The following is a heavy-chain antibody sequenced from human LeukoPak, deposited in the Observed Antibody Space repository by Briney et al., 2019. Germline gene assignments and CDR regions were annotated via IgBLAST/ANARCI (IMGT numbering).Heavy chain of an antibody. Sequence: GGSLRLSCAASGFTFSDYYMNWIRQAPGKGLEWVSYISSSSSYTNYADSVKGRFTISRDNAKNSLYLQMNSLRAEDTAVYYCARVSGSNWYAIDYWGQGTLVTVSS. CDR1: GFTFSDYY. J-gene: IGHJ4*02. D-gene: IGHD6-13*01. CDR3: ARVSGSNWYAIDY. CDR2: ISSSSSYT. V-gene: IGHV3-11*06.